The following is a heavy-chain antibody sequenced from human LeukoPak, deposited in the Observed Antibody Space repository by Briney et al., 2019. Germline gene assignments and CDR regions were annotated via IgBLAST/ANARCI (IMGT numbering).Heavy chain of an antibody. V-gene: IGHV3-48*02. D-gene: IGHD4-11*01. J-gene: IGHJ4*02. CDR2: ISGSSETI. CDR3: ARTPPTAGLTTIGVGSDY. Sequence: GGSLRLSCAASGFTFSTYNMNWVRQAPGKVLEWVSYISGSSETIYYADSVKGRFTISRDNAKNSLYLQMNSLRDEDTAVYYCARTPPTAGLTTIGVGSDYWGQGTLVTVSS. CDR1: GFTFSTYN.